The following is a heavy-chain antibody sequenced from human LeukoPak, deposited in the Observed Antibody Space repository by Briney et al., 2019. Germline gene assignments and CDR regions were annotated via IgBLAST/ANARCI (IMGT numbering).Heavy chain of an antibody. CDR1: GCSISSSNYY. CDR3: ARRAVNYYFDY. CDR2: IYYSEST. V-gene: IGHV4-39*01. Sequence: PAETLSLTCTVSGCSISSSNYYWGWIRQPPGKGLEWIGSIYYSESTYLNPSLKSRVTIYVDTSKNQFSLKPTSVPAAETAVYYCARRAVNYYFDYCGQETLVTVSS. J-gene: IGHJ4*02. D-gene: IGHD4-23*01.